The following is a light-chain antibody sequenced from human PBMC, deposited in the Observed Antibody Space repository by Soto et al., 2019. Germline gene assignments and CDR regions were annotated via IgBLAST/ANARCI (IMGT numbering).Light chain of an antibody. CDR3: QQYYISPFT. CDR1: QRLSTW. V-gene: IGKV1-5*03. CDR2: KAS. J-gene: IGKJ2*01. Sequence: GARVTITCRTSQRLSTWLAWYQQKPGKAPDLLIYKASSLQSGVPSRFRGSGSGTEFTLTISSLQPDDFATYYCQQYYISPFTFGQGTKLKI.